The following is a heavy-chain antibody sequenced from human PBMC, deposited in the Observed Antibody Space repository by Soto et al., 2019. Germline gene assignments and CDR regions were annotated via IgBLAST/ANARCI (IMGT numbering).Heavy chain of an antibody. CDR1: EFTFSNYA. CDR3: AKNPGYYYDSTGYHFDY. Sequence: GGSLRLSCAASEFTFSNYAMSWVRQAPWKGLEWVSAISYGGGTTYYADSVKGRFTISRDNSKNTLYLQMNSLRAEDTAVYYCAKNPGYYYDSTGYHFDYWGQGT. J-gene: IGHJ4*02. CDR2: ISYGGGTT. V-gene: IGHV3-23*01. D-gene: IGHD3-22*01.